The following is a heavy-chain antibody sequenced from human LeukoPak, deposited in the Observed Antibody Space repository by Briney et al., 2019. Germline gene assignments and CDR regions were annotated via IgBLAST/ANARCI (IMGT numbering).Heavy chain of an antibody. Sequence: ASVKVSCKASGYTFTNYGISWVRQAPGQGLEWMGWISTYNGNTDYTQNLQDRVTITTDPSTSTAYMELRSLRADETAVYYCARGDTIFGVVNYYYGMDVWGQGTTVTVSS. J-gene: IGHJ6*02. CDR2: ISTYNGNT. V-gene: IGHV1-18*01. CDR3: ARGDTIFGVVNYYYGMDV. CDR1: GYTFTNYG. D-gene: IGHD3-3*01.